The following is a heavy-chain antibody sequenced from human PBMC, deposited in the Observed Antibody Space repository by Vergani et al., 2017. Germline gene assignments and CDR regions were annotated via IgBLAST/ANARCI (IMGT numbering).Heavy chain of an antibody. CDR2: IYTSGST. J-gene: IGHJ5*02. CDR1: GGSISSGSYY. CDR3: ARYSYYYDSSGYYIDP. Sequence: QVQLQESCPGLVKPSQTLSLTCTVSGGSISSGSYYWSWIRQPAGKGLEWIGRIYTSGSTNYNPSLKSRVTISVDTSKNQFSLKLSSVTAADTAVYYCARYSYYYDSSGYYIDPWGQGTLVTVSS. V-gene: IGHV4-61*02. D-gene: IGHD3-22*01.